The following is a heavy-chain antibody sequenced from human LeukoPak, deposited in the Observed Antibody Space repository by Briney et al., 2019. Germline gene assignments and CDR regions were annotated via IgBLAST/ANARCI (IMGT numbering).Heavy chain of an antibody. CDR3: AREGVEGGAYYFDY. Sequence: GSVKVSCKASGYTFTSYYMHWVRQAPGQGLEWMGIINPSGGSTTYAQKFQGRVTMTRDMSTSTVYMELSSLRSEDTAVYYCAREGVEGGAYYFDYWGQGTLVTVSS. CDR2: INPSGGST. J-gene: IGHJ4*02. D-gene: IGHD1-1*01. V-gene: IGHV1-46*01. CDR1: GYTFTSYY.